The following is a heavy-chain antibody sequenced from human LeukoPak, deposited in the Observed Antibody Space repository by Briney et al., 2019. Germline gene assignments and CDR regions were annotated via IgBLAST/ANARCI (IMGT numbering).Heavy chain of an antibody. CDR2: ISSSGSTI. CDR1: GFTFSSYE. Sequence: GGSLRLSCAASGFTFSSYEMNWVRQAPGKGLEWVSYISSSGSTIYYADSVKGRFTVSRDNAKNSLYLQMNSLRAEDTAVYYCARGEDYGDYDYWGQGTLVTVSS. J-gene: IGHJ4*02. CDR3: ARGEDYGDYDY. V-gene: IGHV3-48*03. D-gene: IGHD4-17*01.